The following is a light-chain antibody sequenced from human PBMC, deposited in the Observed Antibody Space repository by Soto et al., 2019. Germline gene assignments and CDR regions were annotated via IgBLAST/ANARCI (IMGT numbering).Light chain of an antibody. CDR2: SAS. Sequence: EIVMTQSPVTLSVSPGERATLPCRASQSVSSYLAWYQQKRGQAPRLLIYSASTRATGIPARFSGSGSGTEFILTISSLQSEDFAVYYCQQYSKWPLTFGGGTKVEIK. CDR1: QSVSSY. CDR3: QQYSKWPLT. J-gene: IGKJ4*01. V-gene: IGKV3-15*01.